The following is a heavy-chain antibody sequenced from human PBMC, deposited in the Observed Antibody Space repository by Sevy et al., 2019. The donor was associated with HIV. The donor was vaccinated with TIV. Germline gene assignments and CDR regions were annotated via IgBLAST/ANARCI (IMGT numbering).Heavy chain of an antibody. V-gene: IGHV3-74*01. D-gene: IGHD2-15*01. CDR3: ARSGGTNRVYY. Sequence: GGSLTLSCAASGFSLSNHWMHWVRQAPGKGLVWVSGISGDGPRTTYAHSVKGRFTISRDNAKNTLYVQMSSLRGEDTAVYYCARSGGTNRVYYWGQGTLVTVSS. CDR2: ISGDGPRT. CDR1: GFSLSNHW. J-gene: IGHJ4*02.